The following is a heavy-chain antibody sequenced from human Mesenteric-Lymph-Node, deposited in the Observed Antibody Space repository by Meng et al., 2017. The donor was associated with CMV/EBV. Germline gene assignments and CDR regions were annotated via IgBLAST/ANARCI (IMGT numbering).Heavy chain of an antibody. CDR1: GFTFSNAW. CDR3: ATEPWESNLY. V-gene: IGHV3-15*01. CDR2: VKSKTDGGTT. D-gene: IGHD1-26*01. Sequence: GESLKIPRAASGFTFSNAWMNWVRQAPGKGLEWVGRVKSKTDGGTTDYAAPVKGRFTISRDDSKNTLYLQMNSLKTEDTAVYYCATEPWESNLYWGQGTLVTVSS. J-gene: IGHJ4*02.